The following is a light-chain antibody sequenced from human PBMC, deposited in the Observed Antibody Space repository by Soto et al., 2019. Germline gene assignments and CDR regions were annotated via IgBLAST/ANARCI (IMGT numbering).Light chain of an antibody. CDR3: QQRTNWPLT. CDR1: QSVSRN. V-gene: IGKV3-11*01. J-gene: IGKJ5*01. Sequence: EIVLTQSPATLSLSPGERATLSCRASQSVSRNLAWYQQKPGQAPRLLIYVATTRATGIPARFSGSGSGTDITLTISSLEPEDFAVYYCQQRTNWPLTFGGGTSLDIK. CDR2: VAT.